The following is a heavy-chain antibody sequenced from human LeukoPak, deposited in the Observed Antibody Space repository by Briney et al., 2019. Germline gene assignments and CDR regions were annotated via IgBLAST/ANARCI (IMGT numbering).Heavy chain of an antibody. CDR2: IFGGGAGS. CDR3: AKFEGHPWGTYHHDN. V-gene: IGHV3-23*01. D-gene: IGHD3-16*01. CDR1: GFIFSDYA. Sequence: GGSLRLSCAASGFIFSDYAMGWVRQAPGKGLEWVSAIFGGGAGSYSAASVKGRFTISRDNSKNTLYLQMTSLRADDTAVYYCAKFEGHPWGTYHHDNCGQGTLVTVSS. J-gene: IGHJ1*01.